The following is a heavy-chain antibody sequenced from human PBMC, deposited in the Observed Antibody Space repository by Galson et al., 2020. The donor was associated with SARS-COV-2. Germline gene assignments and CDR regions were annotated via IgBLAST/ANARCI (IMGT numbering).Heavy chain of an antibody. V-gene: IGHV2-70*01. CDR3: ARIRLDFWSGYSGFDY. CDR2: IEWDADK. CDR1: GFSLSTSGTC. J-gene: IGHJ4*02. Sequence: SGPTLVKPTQTLTLTCNFSGFSLSTSGTCVSWIRQPPGQPLEWLALIEWDADKSYSTTLKTRLTISKDTSKDQVVLTMTNMDPVDTATYDCARIRLDFWSGYSGFDYWGQGTLVTVAS. D-gene: IGHD3-3*01.